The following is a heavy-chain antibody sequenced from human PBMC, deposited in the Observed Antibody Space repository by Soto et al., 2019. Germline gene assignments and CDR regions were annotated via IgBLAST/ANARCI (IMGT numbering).Heavy chain of an antibody. V-gene: IGHV4-31*03. CDR3: ARDLILSAITGTTGWFAP. CDR1: GGSISSGGYY. D-gene: IGHD1-7*01. J-gene: IGHJ5*02. CDR2: IYYSGST. Sequence: SETLSLTCTVSGGSISSGGYYWSWIRQHPGKGLEWIGYIYYSGSTYYNPSLKSRVTISVDTSKNQFSLKLSSVTAADTAVYYCARDLILSAITGTTGWFAPWGQGTLVTVSS.